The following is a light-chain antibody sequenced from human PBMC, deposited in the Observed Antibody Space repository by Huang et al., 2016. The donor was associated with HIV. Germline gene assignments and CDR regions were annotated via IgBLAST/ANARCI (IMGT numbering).Light chain of an antibody. J-gene: IGKJ4*01. CDR1: QSLLHINGYTF. Sequence: IVLTQSPLSLPVTPGEPASISCRSSQSLLHINGYTFLDWYLQKPGQSPQLLIHLGFNRAPGVPDRFSGSGSATDFTLKISRVEAEDVGVYYCMQALQTPPTFGGGTRVDLK. V-gene: IGKV2-28*01. CDR2: LGF. CDR3: MQALQTPPT.